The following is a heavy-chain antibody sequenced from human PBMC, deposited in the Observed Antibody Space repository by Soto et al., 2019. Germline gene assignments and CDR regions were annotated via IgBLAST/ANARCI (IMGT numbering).Heavy chain of an antibody. CDR2: INPSGGST. J-gene: IGHJ6*02. Sequence: ASVKVSCKASGYTFTSYYMRWVRQAPGQGLELMGIINPSGGSTSYAQKFQGRVTMTRDTSTSTVYMELSSLRSEDTAVYYCARDKYSRRGGYHYYVMAVRGQGTTVTVSS. V-gene: IGHV1-46*01. CDR1: GYTFTSYY. CDR3: ARDKYSRRGGYHYYVMAV. D-gene: IGHD6-13*01.